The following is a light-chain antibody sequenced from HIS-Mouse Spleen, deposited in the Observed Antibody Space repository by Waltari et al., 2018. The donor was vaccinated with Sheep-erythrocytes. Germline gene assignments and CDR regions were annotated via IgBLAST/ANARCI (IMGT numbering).Light chain of an antibody. J-gene: IGKJ4*01. CDR1: QDISNY. CDR2: DAS. CDR3: QQYDNLPLT. Sequence: DIQMTQSPSSLSASVGDRVTITCQASQDISNYLNWYQQKPGKAPKLLIYDASNLETGVPPRFSGSGSGTDFTFTISSLQPEDIATYYCQQYDNLPLTFGGGTNVEIK. V-gene: IGKV1-33*01.